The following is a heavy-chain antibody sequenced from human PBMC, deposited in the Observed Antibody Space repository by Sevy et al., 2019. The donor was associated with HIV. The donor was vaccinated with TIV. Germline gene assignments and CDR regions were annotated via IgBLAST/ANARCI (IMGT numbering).Heavy chain of an antibody. V-gene: IGHV3-11*01. D-gene: IGHD6-13*01. Sequence: GGSLRLSCAASGFSFSDYYMTWIRQAPGKGLEWVSYISGSTNAIFYADSVKGRFIISRDNTKKSLYLRMNTLRAEDTAVYYCAPVGLAACEGGLGAFAMWGQGTMVTGSS. CDR2: ISGSTNAI. CDR3: APVGLAACEGGLGAFAM. J-gene: IGHJ3*02. CDR1: GFSFSDYY.